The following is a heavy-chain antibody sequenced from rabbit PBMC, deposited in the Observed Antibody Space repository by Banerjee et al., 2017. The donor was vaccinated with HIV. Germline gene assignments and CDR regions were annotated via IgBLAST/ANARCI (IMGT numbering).Heavy chain of an antibody. V-gene: IGHV1S45*01. CDR2: IYTGSGST. CDR1: GIDFSSSYW. D-gene: IGHD8-1*01. CDR3: ARGDYIGSITYTYFNL. Sequence: QQQLEESGGGLVKPGGTLTLTCKASGIDFSSSYWICWVRQAPGKGLEWIGCIYTGSGSTYYANWAKGRFTISKTSSTTVTLQMTSLTAADTATYFCARGDYIGSITYTYFNLWGPGTLVTVS. J-gene: IGHJ4*01.